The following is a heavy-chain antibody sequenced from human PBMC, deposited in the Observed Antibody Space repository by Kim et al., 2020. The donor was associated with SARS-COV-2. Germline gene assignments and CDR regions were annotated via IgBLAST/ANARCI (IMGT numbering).Heavy chain of an antibody. Sequence: GGSLRLSCAASSFTFGHFAMNWVRQAPGQGLEWISTISDSGDSTYYADSVKGRFTISRDNSKNTLFLQMNSLRADDTAMYYCAKDLNLGFDSWGQGTLVT. V-gene: IGHV3-23*01. CDR3: AKDLNLGFDS. J-gene: IGHJ4*02. CDR2: ISDSGDST. D-gene: IGHD7-27*01. CDR1: SFTFGHFA.